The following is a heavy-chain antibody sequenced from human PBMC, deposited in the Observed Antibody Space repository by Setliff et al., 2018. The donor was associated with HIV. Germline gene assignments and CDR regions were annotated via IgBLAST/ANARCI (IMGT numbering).Heavy chain of an antibody. D-gene: IGHD3-22*01. J-gene: IGHJ1*01. CDR2: VHYSGSA. Sequence: SETLSLTCAVSGVSISNGPYYWGWIRQPPGKGLEWIGSVHYSGSAYHNPSLNSRATTSIDTPKNQFSLKLNSVTAADTAVYYCARAGYYGSTSYWEYFQHWGQGTLVTVSS. V-gene: IGHV4-39*02. CDR1: GVSISNGPYY. CDR3: ARAGYYGSTSYWEYFQH.